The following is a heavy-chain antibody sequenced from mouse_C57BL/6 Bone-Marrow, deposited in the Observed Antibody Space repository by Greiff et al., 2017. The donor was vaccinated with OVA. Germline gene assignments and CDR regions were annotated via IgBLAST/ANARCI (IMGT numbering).Heavy chain of an antibody. Sequence: QVQLQQPGAELVKPGASVKLSCKASGYTFTSYWMQWVKQRPGQGLEWIGEIDPSDSYTNYNQKFKGKATLTVDTSSSTAYMQLSSLTSEDSAVYYCARPGRYYGSSFWYFDVWGTGTTVTVSS. CDR1: GYTFTSYW. CDR3: ARPGRYYGSSFWYFDV. V-gene: IGHV1-50*01. CDR2: IDPSDSYT. D-gene: IGHD1-1*01. J-gene: IGHJ1*03.